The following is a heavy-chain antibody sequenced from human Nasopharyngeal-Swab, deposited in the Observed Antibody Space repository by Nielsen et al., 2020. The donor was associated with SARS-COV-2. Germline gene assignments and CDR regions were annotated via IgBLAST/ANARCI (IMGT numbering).Heavy chain of an antibody. J-gene: IGHJ4*02. CDR1: GGSFSGYY. CDR2: INHSGST. CDR3: ARGSWSITMVRGVLVYFDY. Sequence: SQTLSLTCAVYGGSFSGYYWSWIRQPPGKGLEWIGEINHSGSTNYNPSLKSRVTISVDTSKNQFSLKLSSVTAADTAVYYCARGSWSITMVRGVLVYFDYWGQGTLVTVSS. D-gene: IGHD3-10*01. V-gene: IGHV4-34*01.